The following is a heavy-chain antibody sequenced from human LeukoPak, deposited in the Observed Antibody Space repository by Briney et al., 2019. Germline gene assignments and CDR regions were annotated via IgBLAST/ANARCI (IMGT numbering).Heavy chain of an antibody. CDR2: ISWNGGSI. CDR3: ARAFIPHYYYYMDV. V-gene: IGHV3-9*01. CDR1: GFTFDDYA. Sequence: GRSLRLSCAASGFTFDDYAMHWARQAPGKCLEWVSGISWNGGSIAYADSVKGRFTISRDNAKNSLYLQMNRLRSDDTAVYYCARAFIPHYYYYMDVLGKGTTVTVSS. J-gene: IGHJ6*03.